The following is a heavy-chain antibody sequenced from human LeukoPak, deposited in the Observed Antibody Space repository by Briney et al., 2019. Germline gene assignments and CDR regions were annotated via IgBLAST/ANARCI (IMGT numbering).Heavy chain of an antibody. CDR2: IYYVGNT. D-gene: IGHD3-16*02. Sequence: SQTLSLTCTVSGGSISSGGNYWSWLRQLPGKGLEWIGYIYYVGNTNYNPSLKSRLSMSVDTSNNQFSLRLTSVTAADTAVYYCARVEVIGSTRYFDYWGQGAMVSVSS. CDR1: GGSISSGGNY. V-gene: IGHV4-31*03. CDR3: ARVEVIGSTRYFDY. J-gene: IGHJ4*02.